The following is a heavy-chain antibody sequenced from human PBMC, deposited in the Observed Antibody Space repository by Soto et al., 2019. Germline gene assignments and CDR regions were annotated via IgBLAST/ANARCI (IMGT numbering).Heavy chain of an antibody. J-gene: IGHJ4*02. D-gene: IGHD6-19*01. CDR1: GYTFTSYG. Sequence: QVQLVQSGAEVKKPGASVKVSCKASGYTFTSYGISWVRQAPGQGLEWMGWISAYNGNTNYAQKLEGRVTMTTDTSTSTAYMELRRLRSGATAVYYCATSGTNRGEAVAGTWDYWGQGTLVTVSS. V-gene: IGHV1-18*01. CDR2: ISAYNGNT. CDR3: ATSGTNRGEAVAGTWDY.